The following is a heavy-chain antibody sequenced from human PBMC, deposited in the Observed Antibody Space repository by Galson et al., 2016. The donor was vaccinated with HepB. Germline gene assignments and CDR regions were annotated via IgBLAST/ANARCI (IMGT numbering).Heavy chain of an antibody. D-gene: IGHD5-12*01. CDR1: GFVFSAYA. Sequence: SLRLSCAASGFVFSAYAMTWVRQAPGKGLEWLAHISNSGDRTYYADSVKGRFTISRDNSQNTVFLQMNGLRAEDTATYFCVRDAPYGYRFTYRDPWGQGTLVSVSS. CDR3: VRDAPYGYRFTYRDP. CDR2: ISNSGDRT. V-gene: IGHV3-23*01. J-gene: IGHJ5*02.